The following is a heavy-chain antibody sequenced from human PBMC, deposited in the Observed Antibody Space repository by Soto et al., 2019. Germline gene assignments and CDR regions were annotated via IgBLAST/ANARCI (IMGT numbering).Heavy chain of an antibody. CDR2: MNSDGSNT. D-gene: IGHD1-26*01. Sequence: GGSLRLSCAASGFTFSNYWMHWVRQAPGKGLVWISRMNSDGSNTVYADAVKGRFTISRDNTKDSLYLQMNSLRAEDTAIYYCARGSAFIGLDYWGQGTPVTVSS. J-gene: IGHJ4*02. CDR3: ARGSAFIGLDY. V-gene: IGHV3-74*01. CDR1: GFTFSNYW.